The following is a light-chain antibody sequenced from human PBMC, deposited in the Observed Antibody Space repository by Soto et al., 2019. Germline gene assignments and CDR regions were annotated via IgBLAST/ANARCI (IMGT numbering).Light chain of an antibody. CDR3: QQVDSYPRT. V-gene: IGKV1-9*01. Sequence: IQLTQSPSSLSASVGDRVTVTCRASQGIGTYLVWYQQKSGKAPTVLIYASSTLQTGVPSRFSGSGSGTDFSLTISSLHPEDGATYYCQQVDSYPRTFGQGTKVEIK. CDR1: QGIGTY. CDR2: ASS. J-gene: IGKJ1*01.